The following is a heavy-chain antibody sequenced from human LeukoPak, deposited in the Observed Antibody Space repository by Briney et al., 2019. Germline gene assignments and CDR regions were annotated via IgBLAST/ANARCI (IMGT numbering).Heavy chain of an antibody. Sequence: GGSLRLSCAASGFTFSSYSMNWVRQAPGKGLEWVSSISSSSSYIYYADSVKGRFTISRDNAKNSLYLRMNSLRAEDTAVYYCARDKGEEFHDAFDIWGQGTMVTVSS. V-gene: IGHV3-21*01. J-gene: IGHJ3*02. D-gene: IGHD1-26*01. CDR2: ISSSSSYI. CDR1: GFTFSSYS. CDR3: ARDKGEEFHDAFDI.